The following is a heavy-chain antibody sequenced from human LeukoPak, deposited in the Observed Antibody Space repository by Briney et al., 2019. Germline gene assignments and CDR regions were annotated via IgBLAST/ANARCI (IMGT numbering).Heavy chain of an antibody. V-gene: IGHV4-61*02. Sequence: PSETLSLTCTVSGDSISSGGYYWSWIRQPAGKGLEWIGRISSSGSTNSNPSLKSRVGISVDTSKNQISLKLSSVTAADTAVYYCARDDYCGGDCLGFFDIWGRGTLVTVSS. CDR3: ARDDYCGGDCLGFFDI. CDR2: ISSSGST. CDR1: GDSISSGGYY. J-gene: IGHJ2*01. D-gene: IGHD2-21*02.